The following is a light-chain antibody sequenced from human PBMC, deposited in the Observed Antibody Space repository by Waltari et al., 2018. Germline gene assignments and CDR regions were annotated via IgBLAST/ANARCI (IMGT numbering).Light chain of an antibody. Sequence: RASQSVGKWLAWEQQKPGKAPKLLIYKASTLESGVPSRFSGSGSGTEFTLTISSLQPEDFATYYCQQYNSYSLLSFGGGTKVEIK. CDR3: QQYNSYSLLS. V-gene: IGKV1-5*03. CDR2: KAS. CDR1: QSVGKW. J-gene: IGKJ4*01.